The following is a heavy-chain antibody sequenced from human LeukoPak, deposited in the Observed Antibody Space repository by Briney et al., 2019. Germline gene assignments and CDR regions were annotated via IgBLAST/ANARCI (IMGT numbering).Heavy chain of an antibody. CDR3: ARGPYYDSSGYYNY. J-gene: IGHJ4*02. CDR1: GGSISSAGYD. Sequence: SETLSLTCTVSGGSISSAGYDWSWIRQHSGKGLEWIGEINHSGSTNYNPSLKSRVTISVDTSKNQFSLKLSSVTAADTAVYYCARGPYYDSSGYYNYWGQGTLVTVSS. D-gene: IGHD3-22*01. V-gene: IGHV4-34*01. CDR2: INHSGST.